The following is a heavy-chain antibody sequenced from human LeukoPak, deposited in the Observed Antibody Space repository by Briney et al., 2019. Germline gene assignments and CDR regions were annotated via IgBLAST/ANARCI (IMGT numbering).Heavy chain of an antibody. CDR3: VRLRRNSDRSGYYYYYDY. J-gene: IGHJ4*02. V-gene: IGHV3-21*01. CDR2: ISVRSNYR. D-gene: IGHD3-22*01. Sequence: PGGSLRHSCAASGYTFSDFSVNWVRQAPGKGLEWVSSISVRSNYRYYADSVRGRFTISRDDARDSLFLQMNSLRAEDTAVYFCVRLRRNSDRSGYYYYYDYWGQGTLVTVSS. CDR1: GYTFSDFS.